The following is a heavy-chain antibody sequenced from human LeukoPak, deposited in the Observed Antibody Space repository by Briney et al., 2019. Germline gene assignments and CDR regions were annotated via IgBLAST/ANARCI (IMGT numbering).Heavy chain of an antibody. V-gene: IGHV3-23*01. J-gene: IGHJ5*02. CDR3: ARDSSGWSNWFDP. CDR1: GFTFSNYG. D-gene: IGHD6-19*01. CDR2: IRVRSDST. Sequence: GGSLRLSCAASGFTFSNYGMNWVRQAPGKGLEWVSSIRVRSDSTHYADSVQGRFTISRDDSKNTLYLQMNSLRAEDTAVYYCARDSSGWSNWFDPWGQGTLVTVSS.